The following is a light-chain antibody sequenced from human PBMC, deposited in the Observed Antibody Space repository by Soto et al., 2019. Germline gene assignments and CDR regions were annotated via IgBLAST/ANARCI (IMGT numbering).Light chain of an antibody. CDR2: GGT. Sequence: EIVLTQSPGTLTLSPGERATLSCRASQTISIRYIAWYQQKPGQAPSLLIYGGTNRASGIPDRFSGSGSGSVFTLTISKLEPENIEGDLCHGHLYGVSATYTFGQGTKLDIK. CDR3: HGHLYGVSATYT. CDR1: QTISIRY. J-gene: IGKJ2*01. V-gene: IGKV3-20*01.